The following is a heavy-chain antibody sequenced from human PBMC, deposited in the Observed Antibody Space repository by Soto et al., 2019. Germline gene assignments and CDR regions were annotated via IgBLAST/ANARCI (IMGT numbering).Heavy chain of an antibody. J-gene: IGHJ6*02. CDR3: ASHYGSSSYYYYYGMDV. CDR2: IIPIFGTA. D-gene: IGHD3-22*01. Sequence: QVQLVQSGAEVKKPGSSVKVSCKASGGTFSSYAISWVRQAPGQGLEWMGGIIPIFGTADYAQKFQGRVTITADESTSTAYMELSRLRSEDPDVYYCASHYGSSSYYYYYGMDVWGQGTTVTVSS. V-gene: IGHV1-69*12. CDR1: GGTFSSYA.